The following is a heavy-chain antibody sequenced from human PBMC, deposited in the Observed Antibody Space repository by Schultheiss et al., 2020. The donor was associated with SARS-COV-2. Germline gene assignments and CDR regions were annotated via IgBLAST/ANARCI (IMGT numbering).Heavy chain of an antibody. Sequence: SCDVSGGSISSSNWWSWVRQPPGKGLEWIGEIYHSGSTNYNPSLKSRVTISVDTSKNQFYLKLSSVTAADTAVYYCARVGAKGIAAAGQIDYWGQGALGTGSS. CDR2: IYHSGST. CDR3: ARVGAKGIAAAGQIDY. V-gene: IGHV4-4*02. J-gene: IGHJ4*02. CDR1: GGSISSSNW. D-gene: IGHD6-13*01.